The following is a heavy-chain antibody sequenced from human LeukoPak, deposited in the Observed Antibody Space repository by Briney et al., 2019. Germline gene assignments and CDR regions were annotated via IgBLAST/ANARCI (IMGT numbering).Heavy chain of an antibody. V-gene: IGHV4-31*03. Sequence: PSQTLSLTRTVSGGSISSGGYYWSWIRQHPGKGLEWIGYIYYSGSTYYNPSLKSRVTISVDTSKNLFSLKLSSVTAADTAVYYCAREVQLEWDYYYGMDVWGQGTTVTVSS. CDR3: AREVQLEWDYYYGMDV. CDR1: GGSISSGGYY. D-gene: IGHD5-18*01. J-gene: IGHJ6*02. CDR2: IYYSGST.